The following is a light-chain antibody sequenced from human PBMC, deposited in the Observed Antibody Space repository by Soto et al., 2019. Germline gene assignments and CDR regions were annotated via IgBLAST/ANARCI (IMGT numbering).Light chain of an antibody. V-gene: IGKV3-11*01. CDR3: QQRSKWPPCS. CDR2: DAS. CDR1: QSVSRY. J-gene: IGKJ4*01. Sequence: EIVLTQSPATLSLSPGERATLSCRASQSVSRYLAWYQQKPGQAPRLLIYDASNRATGIPARLSGSGSGTDFTLTISSLEPEDFAVYYCQQRSKWPPCSFGGGTKVDIK.